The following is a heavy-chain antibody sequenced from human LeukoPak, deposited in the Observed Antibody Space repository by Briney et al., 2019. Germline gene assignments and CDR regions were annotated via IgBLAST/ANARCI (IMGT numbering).Heavy chain of an antibody. CDR1: GGSFSGYY. CDR3: AGSSGSYADY. Sequence: SETLSLTCAVYGGSFSGYYWSWIRQPPGKGLEWIGEINHSGSTNYNPSLKSRVTISVDTSKNQFSLKLSSVTAADTAVYYCAGSSGSYADYWGQGTLVTVSS. V-gene: IGHV4-34*01. J-gene: IGHJ4*02. CDR2: INHSGST. D-gene: IGHD1-26*01.